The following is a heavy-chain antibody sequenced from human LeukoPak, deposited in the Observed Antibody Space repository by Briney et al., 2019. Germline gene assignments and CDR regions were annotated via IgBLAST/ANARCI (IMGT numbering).Heavy chain of an antibody. J-gene: IGHJ4*02. Sequence: ASVKVSCKVSGYTLTELSMHWVRQAPGKGLEWMGGFDPEDGETIYAQKFQGRVTMTEDTSTDTAYMELSSLRSEDTAVHYCATSRLGSSGWYDPGYYFDYWGQGTLVTVSS. V-gene: IGHV1-24*01. CDR2: FDPEDGET. CDR1: GYTLTELS. D-gene: IGHD6-19*01. CDR3: ATSRLGSSGWYDPGYYFDY.